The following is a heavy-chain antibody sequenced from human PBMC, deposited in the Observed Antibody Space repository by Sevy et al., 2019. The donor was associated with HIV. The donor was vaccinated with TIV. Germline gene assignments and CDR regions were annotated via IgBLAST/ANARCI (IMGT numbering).Heavy chain of an antibody. CDR1: GFTFSSYW. CDR3: ARDKSATAVDY. D-gene: IGHD6-25*01. V-gene: IGHV3-74*01. Sequence: GGSLRLSCAASGFTFSSYWMHWVRQALGKGLVWVSHINSDGSKTGYADSVKGRFTISRDNAKNTLYLQMNSLRAEDTAVYYCARDKSATAVDYWGQGTLVTVSS. CDR2: INSDGSKT. J-gene: IGHJ4*02.